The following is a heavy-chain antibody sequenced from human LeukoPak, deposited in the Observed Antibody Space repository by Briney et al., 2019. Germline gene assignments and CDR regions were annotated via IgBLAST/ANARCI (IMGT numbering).Heavy chain of an antibody. CDR3: ARDSGSLNGMDV. CDR1: GFTFSSYG. Sequence: GRSLRLSCAASGFTFSSYGMHWVRQAPGKGLEWVAYISVSGYTTYYADPMQGRFTISRDNAKNSLYLQINSLRAEDTALYYCARDSGSLNGMDVWGQGTTVTVSS. D-gene: IGHD1-26*01. V-gene: IGHV3-48*04. CDR2: ISVSGYTT. J-gene: IGHJ6*02.